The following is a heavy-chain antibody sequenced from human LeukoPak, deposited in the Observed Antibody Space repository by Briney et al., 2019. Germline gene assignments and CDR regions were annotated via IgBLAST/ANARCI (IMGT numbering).Heavy chain of an antibody. CDR2: IWYDGSNK. D-gene: IGHD2-15*01. Sequence: GGSLRLSCAASGFTFSSYGMHWVRQAPGKGLEWVAVIWYDGSNKYYADSVKGRFTISRDNSKNTLYLQMNSLRAEDTAVYYCARVMSGGGTMDVWRQGTTVTVSS. CDR3: ARVMSGGGTMDV. CDR1: GFTFSSYG. J-gene: IGHJ6*02. V-gene: IGHV3-33*01.